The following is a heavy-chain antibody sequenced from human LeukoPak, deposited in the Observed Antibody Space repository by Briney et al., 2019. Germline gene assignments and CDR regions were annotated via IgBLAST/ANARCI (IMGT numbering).Heavy chain of an antibody. CDR2: IYPGDSDT. CDR1: GYRFISYW. CDR3: ARLGSCSGGSCFDF. V-gene: IGHV5-51*01. D-gene: IGHD2-15*01. J-gene: IGHJ4*02. Sequence: GESLKISFKASGYRFISYWIGWVRQMPGKGLEWMGIIYPGDSDTRYSPTFQGQVTISADKSINTAYLQWSGLKASDTAMYYCARLGSCSGGSCFDFWGQGTLVTASS.